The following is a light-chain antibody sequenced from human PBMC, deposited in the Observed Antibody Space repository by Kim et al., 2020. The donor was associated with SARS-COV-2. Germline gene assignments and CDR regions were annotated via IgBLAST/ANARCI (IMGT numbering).Light chain of an antibody. CDR2: AAS. CDR1: QGISNY. CDR3: QKYNSAPLT. V-gene: IGKV1-27*01. Sequence: ASEGDRVTITCRASQGISNYLAWYQQKPGKVPKLLIYAASTLQSGVPSPFSGSGSGTDFTLTISSLQPEDVATYYCQKYNSAPLTFGQGTRLEIK. J-gene: IGKJ5*01.